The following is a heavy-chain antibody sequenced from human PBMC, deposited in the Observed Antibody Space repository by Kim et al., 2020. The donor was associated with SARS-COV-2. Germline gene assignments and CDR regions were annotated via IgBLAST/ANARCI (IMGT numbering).Heavy chain of an antibody. CDR2: ISGSGGST. D-gene: IGHD2-15*01. V-gene: IGHV3-23*01. Sequence: GGSLRLSCAASGFTFSSYAMSWVRQAPGKGLEWVSAISGSGGSTYYADSVKGRFTISRDNSKNTLYLQMNSLRAEDTAVYYCAKDCSGGSCYAKRFDYWGQGTLVTVSS. CDR3: AKDCSGGSCYAKRFDY. CDR1: GFTFSSYA. J-gene: IGHJ4*02.